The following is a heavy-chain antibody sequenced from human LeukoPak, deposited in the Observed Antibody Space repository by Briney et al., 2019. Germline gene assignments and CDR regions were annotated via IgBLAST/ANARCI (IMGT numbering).Heavy chain of an antibody. CDR1: GGSISSSY. CDR3: ARGVATIRAEYFQH. Sequence: SETLSLTCTVSGGSISSSYWSWIRQPPGKGLEWIGYIYYSGSTNYNPSLKSRVTISVDTSKNQFSLKLSSVTAADTAVYYCARGVATIRAEYFQHWGQGTLVTVSS. V-gene: IGHV4-59*01. D-gene: IGHD2-15*01. J-gene: IGHJ1*01. CDR2: IYYSGST.